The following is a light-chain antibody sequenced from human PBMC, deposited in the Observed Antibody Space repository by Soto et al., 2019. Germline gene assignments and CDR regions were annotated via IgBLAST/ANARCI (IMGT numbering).Light chain of an antibody. Sequence: QSALTQPASVSGSPGQSITISCTGTSSDVGGYNYVSWYQHHPGKAPKLMIYEVSNRPSGDSNRFSGSKSGNTASLTISGLQAEDEADYYCSSYTYSSTPYVFGTGTKVTVL. J-gene: IGLJ1*01. CDR3: SSYTYSSTPYV. CDR2: EVS. V-gene: IGLV2-14*01. CDR1: SSDVGGYNY.